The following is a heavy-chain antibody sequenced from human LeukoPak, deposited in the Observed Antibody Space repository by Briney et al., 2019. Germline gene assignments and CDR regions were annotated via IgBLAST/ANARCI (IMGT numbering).Heavy chain of an antibody. D-gene: IGHD5-12*01. CDR2: INPNSGGT. V-gene: IGHV1-2*02. J-gene: IGHJ6*02. CDR3: ARVSGATITTYYGMDV. CDR1: GYTFTGYY. Sequence: ASVTVSFKTSGYTFTGYYMHWVRQAPGQGLEWMGWINPNSGGTNYAQKFQGRVTMTRDTSISTAYMELSRLRSDDTAVYYCARVSGATITTYYGMDVWGQGTTVTVS.